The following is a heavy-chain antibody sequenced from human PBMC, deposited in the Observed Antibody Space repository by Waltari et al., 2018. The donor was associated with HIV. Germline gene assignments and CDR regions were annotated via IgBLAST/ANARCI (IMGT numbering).Heavy chain of an antibody. CDR2: INRNSGDT. V-gene: IGHV1-2*02. J-gene: IGHJ4*02. D-gene: IGHD1-26*01. CDR3: ARGLRVGYLGRGPYYCDY. Sequence: QVQLVQSGAEVKTPGASVKVSCKASGYTFTGYYMHWVRQAPGQGLEWKGGINRNSGDTHYAQKVPCRVTMTSDTFISTAYMELSRLISDDTAVYYCARGLRVGYLGRGPYYCDYWGQGALVTVSS. CDR1: GYTFTGYY.